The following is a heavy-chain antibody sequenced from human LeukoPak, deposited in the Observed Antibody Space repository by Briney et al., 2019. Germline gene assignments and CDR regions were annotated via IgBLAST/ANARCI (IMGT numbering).Heavy chain of an antibody. V-gene: IGHV3-30-3*01. Sequence: GGSLRLSCAAPGFTFSSYAMHWVRQAPGKGLEWVAVISYDGSNKYYADSVKGRFTISRDNSKNTLYLQMNSLRAEDTAVYYCARSRWGYWGQGTLVTVSS. CDR3: ARSRWGY. J-gene: IGHJ4*02. CDR2: ISYDGSNK. CDR1: GFTFSSYA. D-gene: IGHD1-26*01.